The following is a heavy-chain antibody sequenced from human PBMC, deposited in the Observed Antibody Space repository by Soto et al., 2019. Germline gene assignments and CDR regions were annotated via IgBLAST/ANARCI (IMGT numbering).Heavy chain of an antibody. V-gene: IGHV3-23*01. CDR1: GFSLSNYD. CDR2: ITGSADKT. D-gene: IGHD2-2*01. J-gene: IGHJ4*02. CDR3: ARDCSSSSCSVWHY. Sequence: EVQLLESGGDLVQPGGYLRLSCAASGFSLSNYDMTWVRQAPGKGLEWVSGITGSADKTYYADSVKGRFIISRDNSKNTLYRQMNSLRSEDTALYYCARDCSSSSCSVWHYWGQGTLVTVSS.